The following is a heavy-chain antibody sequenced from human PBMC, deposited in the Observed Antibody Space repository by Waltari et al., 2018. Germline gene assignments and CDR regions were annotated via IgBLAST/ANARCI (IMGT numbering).Heavy chain of an antibody. J-gene: IGHJ4*02. V-gene: IGHV3-48*01. Sequence: EVQVVESGGGLVQPGGSLRLSCAASGFTFSSHSMNWVRQAPGKGLDVVSYINSRSSTIYYADSVKGRFTISRDNAKNSLYLQMNSLRAEGTAVYYCARGSGYLVDYWGQGTLVTVSS. CDR2: INSRSSTI. D-gene: IGHD3-22*01. CDR1: GFTFSSHS. CDR3: ARGSGYLVDY.